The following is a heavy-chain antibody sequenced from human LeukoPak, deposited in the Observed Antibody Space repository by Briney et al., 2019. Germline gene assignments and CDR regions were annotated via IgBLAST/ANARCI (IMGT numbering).Heavy chain of an antibody. CDR1: GYTFTAYY. CDR3: ARSTPMVSVFDY. CDR2: IKPDSGSS. J-gene: IGHJ4*02. D-gene: IGHD5-18*01. Sequence: ASVKVSCKASGYTFTAYYIHWLRQAPGQGPEWMGWIKPDSGSSHYAQKFQGRVTMTRDTSTSTVYMELRSLRSEDTAVYYCARSTPMVSVFDYWGQGTLVTVSS. V-gene: IGHV1-2*02.